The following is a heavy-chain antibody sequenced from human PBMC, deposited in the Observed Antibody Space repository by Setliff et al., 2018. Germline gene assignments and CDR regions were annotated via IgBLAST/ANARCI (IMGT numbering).Heavy chain of an antibody. CDR3: ARSDWDSSGYYYFDY. CDR1: GASLNSADYY. D-gene: IGHD3-22*01. V-gene: IGHV4-39*07. Sequence: PSETLSLTCVVSGASLNSADYYWGWIRQPPGKGLEWIGTLYFGGSTHYNPSLKSRVTISVDTSKNQFSLNLSSLTAADTAVYFCARSDWDSSGYYYFDYWGQGTLVTVS. CDR2: LYFGGST. J-gene: IGHJ4*02.